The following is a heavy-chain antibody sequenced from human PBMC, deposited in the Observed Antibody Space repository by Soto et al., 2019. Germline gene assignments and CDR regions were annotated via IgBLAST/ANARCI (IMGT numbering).Heavy chain of an antibody. CDR2: IYYSGST. J-gene: IGHJ6*02. CDR1: GGSISSSSYY. V-gene: IGHV4-39*01. Sequence: QLQLRESGPGLVKPSETLSLTCTVSGGSISSSSYYWGWIRQPPGKGLEWIGNIYYSGSTFYNPSLMGRVTISVDTSKNQFSLKLSSVTAADTAVYYCASQITVYYYYGMDVWGQGTTVTVSS. CDR3: ASQITVYYYYGMDV.